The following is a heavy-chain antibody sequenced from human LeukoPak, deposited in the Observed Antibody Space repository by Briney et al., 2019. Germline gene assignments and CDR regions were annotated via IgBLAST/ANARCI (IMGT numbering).Heavy chain of an antibody. CDR3: ARLAAAGRDNWFEP. CDR2: IYYSGST. Sequence: SETLSLTCTVSGGSISSYYWSWIRQPPGKGLEWIGYIYYSGSTYYNPSLKSRVTISVNTSKNQFSLKLSSVTAADTAVYYCARLAAAGRDNWFEPWGQGTLVTVSS. V-gene: IGHV4-59*06. J-gene: IGHJ5*02. CDR1: GGSISSYY. D-gene: IGHD6-13*01.